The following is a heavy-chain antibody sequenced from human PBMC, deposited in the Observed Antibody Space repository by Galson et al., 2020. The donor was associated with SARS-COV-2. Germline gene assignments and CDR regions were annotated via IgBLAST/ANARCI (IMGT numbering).Heavy chain of an antibody. V-gene: IGHV7-4-1*02. D-gene: IGHD2-8*02. J-gene: IGHJ6*03. CDR2: LNTHNGNP. CDR1: GYRFRLYA. CDR3: ARLNYCTGDRCPPVDHYYMDV. Sequence: ASVKVSCKASGYRFRLYAMHWVRQAPGQGLEWMGWLNTHNGNPPYAQGFTGRFVFSLDTSTSTAFLQISSLKAEDTAVYYCARLNYCTGDRCPPVDHYYMDVWGKGTTVTVSS.